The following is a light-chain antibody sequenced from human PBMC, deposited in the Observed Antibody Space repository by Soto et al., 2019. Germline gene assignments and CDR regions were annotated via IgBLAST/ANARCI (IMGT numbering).Light chain of an antibody. CDR2: AAS. CDR3: QKYNSAPLS. J-gene: IGKJ4*01. Sequence: AIQMNQSPSSLSASVGDRVTITCRASQGIRIDLGWYQQKPGKAPKLLIYAASTLQTGVPSRFSGSGSGTDFTLTISSLQPEDFATYYCQKYNSAPLSFGGGTKVDI. CDR1: QGIRID. V-gene: IGKV1-6*01.